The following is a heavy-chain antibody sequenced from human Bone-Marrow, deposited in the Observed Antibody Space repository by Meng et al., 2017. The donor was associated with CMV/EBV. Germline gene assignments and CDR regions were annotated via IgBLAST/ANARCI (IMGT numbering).Heavy chain of an antibody. D-gene: IGHD2-2*01. J-gene: IGHJ4*02. CDR1: GFTFSSYA. Sequence: GESLKISCAASGFTFSSYAMHWVRQAPGKGLEWVAVISYDGSNKYYADSVKGRFTISRDNSKNTLYLQMNSLRAEDTAVYYCARGRGVVPAALDYCGQGTLVTASS. CDR2: ISYDGSNK. CDR3: ARGRGVVPAALDY. V-gene: IGHV3-30-3*01.